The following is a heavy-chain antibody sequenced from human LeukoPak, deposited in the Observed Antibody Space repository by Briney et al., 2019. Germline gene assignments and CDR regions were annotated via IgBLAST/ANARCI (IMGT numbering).Heavy chain of an antibody. Sequence: ASVKVSCKASGYTFTSYGISWVRQAPEQGLEWMGWISAYNGNTNYAQKLQGRVTMTTDTSTSTAYMELRSLRSDDTAVYYCARDLWELLGGDDAFDIWGQGTMVTVSS. V-gene: IGHV1-18*01. CDR3: ARDLWELLGGDDAFDI. CDR1: GYTFTSYG. CDR2: ISAYNGNT. D-gene: IGHD1-26*01. J-gene: IGHJ3*02.